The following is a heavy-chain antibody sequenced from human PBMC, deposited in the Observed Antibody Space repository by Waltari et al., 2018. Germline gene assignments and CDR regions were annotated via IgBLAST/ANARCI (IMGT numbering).Heavy chain of an antibody. CDR2: ITRSSRDI. CDR1: GFPRSIYS. J-gene: IGHJ4*02. V-gene: IGHV3-21*01. D-gene: IGHD1-26*01. CDR3: ARDRWEQAIDY. Sequence: EVQLVESGGGLVKPGGSLRLSCAASGFPRSIYSMNWVRQAPGKGLEWVSSITRSSRDIYYADSVKGRFTISRDNAKNSLYLQMNSLRAEDTAVYYCARDRWEQAIDYWGQGTLVTVSS.